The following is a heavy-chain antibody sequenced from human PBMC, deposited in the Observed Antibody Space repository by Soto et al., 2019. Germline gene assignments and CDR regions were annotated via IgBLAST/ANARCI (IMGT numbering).Heavy chain of an antibody. J-gene: IGHJ6*02. V-gene: IGHV3-21*01. Sequence: LRLSCAASGFTFSSYSMNWVRQAPGKGLEWVSSISSSSSYIYYADSVKGRFTISRDNAKNSLYLQMNSLRAEDTAVYYCASILAYCGGDCYSLNYYYYYGMDVWGQGTTVTVSS. CDR1: GFTFSSYS. D-gene: IGHD2-21*02. CDR2: ISSSSSYI. CDR3: ASILAYCGGDCYSLNYYYYYGMDV.